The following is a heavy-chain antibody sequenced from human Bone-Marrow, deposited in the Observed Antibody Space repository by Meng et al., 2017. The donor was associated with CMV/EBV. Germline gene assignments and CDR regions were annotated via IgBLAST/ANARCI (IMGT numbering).Heavy chain of an antibody. D-gene: IGHD4-17*01. V-gene: IGHV3-21*01. CDR3: ASPFEYGISYY. Sequence: GESLKISCAASGFTFSSYSMNWVRQAPGKGLEWVSSISSSSSYIYYADSVKGRFTISRDNAKNSLYLQMNSLRAEDTAVYYCASPFEYGISYYRGQGTLVTVSS. J-gene: IGHJ4*02. CDR2: ISSSSSYI. CDR1: GFTFSSYS.